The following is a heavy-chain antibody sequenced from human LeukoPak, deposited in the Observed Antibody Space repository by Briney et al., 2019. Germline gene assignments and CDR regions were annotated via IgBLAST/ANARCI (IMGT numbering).Heavy chain of an antibody. CDR2: IYSGGIT. Sequence: PGGSLRLSCAASGFTVSSNYMTWVRQAPGKGLEWVSIIYSGGITHYVDSVKGRFTISRDNSENTLYLQMNSLRAEDTAVYYCARVDGSGSKYNKPLDYWGQGTLVPVSS. D-gene: IGHD3-10*01. CDR1: GFTVSSNY. J-gene: IGHJ4*02. CDR3: ARVDGSGSKYNKPLDY. V-gene: IGHV3-66*01.